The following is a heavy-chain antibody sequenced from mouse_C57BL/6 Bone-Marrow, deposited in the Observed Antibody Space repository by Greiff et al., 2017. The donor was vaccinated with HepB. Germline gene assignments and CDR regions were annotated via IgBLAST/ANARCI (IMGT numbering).Heavy chain of an antibody. D-gene: IGHD2-1*01. Sequence: QVQLQQPGAELVKPGASVKMSCKASGYTFTSYWITWVKQRPGQGLEWIGDIYPGSGSTNYNEKFKRKATLTVDTSSSTAYMQLSSLTSEDSAVYYCARRLIYPYAMDYWGQGTSVTVSS. J-gene: IGHJ4*01. CDR2: IYPGSGST. V-gene: IGHV1-55*01. CDR1: GYTFTSYW. CDR3: ARRLIYPYAMDY.